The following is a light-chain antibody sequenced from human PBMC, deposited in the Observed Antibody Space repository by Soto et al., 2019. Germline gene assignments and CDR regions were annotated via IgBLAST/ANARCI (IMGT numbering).Light chain of an antibody. CDR1: QDLSNY. J-gene: IGKJ5*01. V-gene: IGKV1-33*01. CDR3: QQYKHLIT. Sequence: DIQMTQSPSSLSASVGDRLTITCQASQDLSNYLNWYQRKPGKAPNLLIYAASNLETGVPSRFSGSGSGTDFTFTITSLQPEDIATYYCQQYKHLITFGQGTRLEIK. CDR2: AAS.